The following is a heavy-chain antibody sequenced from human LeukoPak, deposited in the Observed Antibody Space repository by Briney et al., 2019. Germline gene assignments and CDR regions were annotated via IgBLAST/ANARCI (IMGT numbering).Heavy chain of an antibody. CDR3: ARGWYYYDSSGYLPGAFDI. CDR1: GGSISSYY. Sequence: SETLSLTCTVSGGSISSYYWSWIRQPPGKGLEWIGYIYYSGSTNYNPSLKSRVTISVDTSKNQFSLKLSSVTAADTAVYYCARGWYYYDSSGYLPGAFDIWGQGTMVTVSS. D-gene: IGHD3-22*01. V-gene: IGHV4-59*01. J-gene: IGHJ3*02. CDR2: IYYSGST.